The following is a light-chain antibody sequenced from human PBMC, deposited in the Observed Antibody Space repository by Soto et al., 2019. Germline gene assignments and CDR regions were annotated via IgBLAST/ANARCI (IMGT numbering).Light chain of an antibody. Sequence: DTQMTQSPSSLSASVGDRVTITCQASRDISRYLNWYQQKPGKAPNLLIYGASNLETGVPSRFSGSGSGTHYTFTISRLQPEDIGTYYCQQSDNFPLTFGGGTKVEI. J-gene: IGKJ4*01. CDR3: QQSDNFPLT. V-gene: IGKV1-33*01. CDR2: GAS. CDR1: RDISRY.